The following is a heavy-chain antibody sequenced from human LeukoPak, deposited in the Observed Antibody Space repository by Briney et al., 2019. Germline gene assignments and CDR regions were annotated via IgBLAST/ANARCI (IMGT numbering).Heavy chain of an antibody. CDR1: GYTFTSYY. CDR3: ARVYYYYDSSGILTLYFDY. D-gene: IGHD3-22*01. J-gene: IGHJ4*02. V-gene: IGHV1-2*02. Sequence: ASVKVSCKTSGYTFTSYYMHWVRQAPGQGLEWMGWVNPTSGGTNYAQKFQGRVTMTRDTSISTAYMELSRLRYDDTAVYYCARVYYYYDSSGILTLYFDYWGQGTLVTVSS. CDR2: VNPTSGGT.